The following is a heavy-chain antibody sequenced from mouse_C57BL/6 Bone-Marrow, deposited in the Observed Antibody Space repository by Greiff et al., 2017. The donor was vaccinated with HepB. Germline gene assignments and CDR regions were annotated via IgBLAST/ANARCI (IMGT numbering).Heavy chain of an antibody. CDR3: TRKITTVEARYFDV. J-gene: IGHJ1*03. CDR1: GYTFTSYW. V-gene: IGHV1-5*01. D-gene: IGHD1-1*01. Sequence: EVKLQESGTVLARPGASVKMSCKTSGYTFTSYWMHWVKQRPGQGLEWIGAIYPGDSDTSYNQKFKGKAKLTAVTSASTTYMELSSLTNEDSAVYSCTRKITTVEARYFDVWGTGTTVTVSS. CDR2: IYPGDSDT.